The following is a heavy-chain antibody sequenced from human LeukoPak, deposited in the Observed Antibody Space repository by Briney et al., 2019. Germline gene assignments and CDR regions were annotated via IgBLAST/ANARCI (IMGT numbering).Heavy chain of an antibody. Sequence: GGSLRLSCSASGFIFNSYGMHWVRQAPGEGLEWVAVIWFDGSNKLYADSVKGRFTISRDNSKNTLYLQMNSLRDEDTAVYYCAKHRFESGGYHSTDWGQGTLVTVSS. V-gene: IGHV3-33*06. CDR1: GFIFNSYG. CDR3: AKHRFESGGYHSTD. J-gene: IGHJ4*02. CDR2: IWFDGSNK. D-gene: IGHD3-22*01.